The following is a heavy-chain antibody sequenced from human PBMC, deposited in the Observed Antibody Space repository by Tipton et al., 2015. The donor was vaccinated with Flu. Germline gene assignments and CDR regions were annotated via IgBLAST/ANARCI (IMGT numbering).Heavy chain of an antibody. CDR1: GFTFSSYA. J-gene: IGHJ4*02. CDR2: ISYDESNK. Sequence: SLRLSCAASGFTFSSYAMHWVRQAPGKGLEWVAVISYDESNKYYADSVKGRFTISRDNSKNTLYLQMNSLRGEDTAVYYCARDGVGSLAAAGGYFDYWGQGTLVTVSS. V-gene: IGHV3-30*04. D-gene: IGHD6-13*01. CDR3: ARDGVGSLAAAGGYFDY.